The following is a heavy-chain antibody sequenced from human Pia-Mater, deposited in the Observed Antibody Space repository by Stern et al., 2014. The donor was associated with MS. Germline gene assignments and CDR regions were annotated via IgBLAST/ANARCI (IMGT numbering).Heavy chain of an antibody. J-gene: IGHJ6*02. CDR3: ARRGMGATTKYGMDV. D-gene: IGHD1-26*01. CDR2: IIPSVGTA. Sequence: QVQLVQSGAEVKKPGSSVKVSCKASGGTFSSYAISWVRQAPGQGLEWMGGIIPSVGTANYAQKFQGRVTITADKSTRTAYMELSSLRSEDTAVYYCARRGMGATTKYGMDVWGQGTPVTVSS. V-gene: IGHV1-69*06. CDR1: GGTFSSYA.